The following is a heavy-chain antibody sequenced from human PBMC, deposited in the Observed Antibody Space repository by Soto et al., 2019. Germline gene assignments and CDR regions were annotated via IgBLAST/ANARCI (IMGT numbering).Heavy chain of an antibody. CDR2: IYYSGST. D-gene: IGHD2-15*01. CDR1: YASFSCTTHY. Sequence: LKTQSLTCIASYASFSCTTHYPLWIRQPPGKGLEWIGSIYYSGSTYYNPSLKSRVTISVDTSKNQFSLKLSSVTAADTAVYYCARHTPAISISDHWGQG. V-gene: IGHV4-39*01. J-gene: IGHJ1*01. CDR3: ARHTPAISISDH.